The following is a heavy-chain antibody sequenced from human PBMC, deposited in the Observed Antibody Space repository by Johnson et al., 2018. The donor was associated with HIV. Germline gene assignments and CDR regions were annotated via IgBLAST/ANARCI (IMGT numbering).Heavy chain of an antibody. Sequence: VQLVESGGVVVQPGGSLRLSCAASGFTFDDYAMHWVRQAPGKGLEWVAVISYDGSNKYYADSVKGRFTISRDNAKNSLYLQMNSLRAEDTALYYCARGGDYGDWSGAFDIWGQGTMVTVSS. CDR1: GFTFDDYA. D-gene: IGHD4-17*01. J-gene: IGHJ3*02. V-gene: IGHV3-30-3*01. CDR3: ARGGDYGDWSGAFDI. CDR2: ISYDGSNK.